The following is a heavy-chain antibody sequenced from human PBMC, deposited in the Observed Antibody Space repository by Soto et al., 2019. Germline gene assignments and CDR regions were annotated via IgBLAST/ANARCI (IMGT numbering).Heavy chain of an antibody. CDR2: FDPEDGET. CDR3: ARGRGIGNLAAAVLGAPFDY. V-gene: IGHV1-24*01. Sequence: ASVKVSCKVSGYTLTELSMHWVRQAPGKGLEWMGGFDPEDGETIYAQKFQGRVTMTEDASTDTAYMELSSLRSEDTAVYYCARGRGIGNLAAAVLGAPFDYWGQGTLVTVSS. J-gene: IGHJ4*02. CDR1: GYTLTELS. D-gene: IGHD6-13*01.